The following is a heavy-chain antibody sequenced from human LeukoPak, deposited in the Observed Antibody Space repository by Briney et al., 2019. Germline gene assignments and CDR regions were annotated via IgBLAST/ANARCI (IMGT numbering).Heavy chain of an antibody. CDR1: GYTLTELS. J-gene: IGHJ4*02. Sequence: ASVKVSCKVSGYTLTELSMHWVRQAPGKGLEGMGGFDPEDGETIYAQKFQGRVTMTEDTSTDTAYMELSSLRSEDTAVYYCATQAYCGGDCYAPYYFDYWGQGTLVTVSS. V-gene: IGHV1-24*01. D-gene: IGHD2-21*02. CDR3: ATQAYCGGDCYAPYYFDY. CDR2: FDPEDGET.